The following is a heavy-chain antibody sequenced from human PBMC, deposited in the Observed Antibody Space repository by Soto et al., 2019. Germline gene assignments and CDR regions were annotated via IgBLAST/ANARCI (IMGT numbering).Heavy chain of an antibody. CDR3: ARRADTNGWNGFEADKYYFDC. V-gene: IGHV1-8*01. CDR2: MNPNTGNS. CDR1: GYTFTSYD. D-gene: IGHD1-1*01. J-gene: IGHJ4*02. Sequence: ASVKVSCKASGYTFTSYDIYWVRQATGQGLEWMGWMNPNTGNSGYAQKFQGRVTMTSDTSISTAHMELSSLRSEDTAVYYCARRADTNGWNGFEADKYYFDCSGKESLVRVSS.